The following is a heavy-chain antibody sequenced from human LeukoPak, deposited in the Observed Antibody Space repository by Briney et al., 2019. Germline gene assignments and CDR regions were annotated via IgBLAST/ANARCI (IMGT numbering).Heavy chain of an antibody. CDR2: LRQDEGAT. Sequence: GGSLRLSCAASGFTFTSYRVTWVPQAPGKGLEWVANLRQDEGATYYGDSVKGRFTISRNNSKNSLFLQMNSLRANDTAIYYCATSKDTAGGPYWGQGTLVTVSS. J-gene: IGHJ4*02. CDR1: GFTFTSYR. D-gene: IGHD5-18*01. CDR3: ATSKDTAGGPY. V-gene: IGHV3-7*01.